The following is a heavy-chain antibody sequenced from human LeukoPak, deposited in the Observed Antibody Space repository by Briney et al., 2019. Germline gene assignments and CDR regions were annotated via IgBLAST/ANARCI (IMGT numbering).Heavy chain of an antibody. J-gene: IGHJ4*02. Sequence: SGGSLRLSCAASGFTFSSYAMSWVRQAPGKGLEGVSYISSSGSTIYYADSVKGRFTISRDNSKNTLYLQMNSLRAVDTAVYYCAKGSGWFGVLEGGTDYWGQGTLVTVSS. V-gene: IGHV3-48*01. D-gene: IGHD3-10*01. CDR1: GFTFSSYA. CDR3: AKGSGWFGVLEGGTDY. CDR2: ISSSGSTI.